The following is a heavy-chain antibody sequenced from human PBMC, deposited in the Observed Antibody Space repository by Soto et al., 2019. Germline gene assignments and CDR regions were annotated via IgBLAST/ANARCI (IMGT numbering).Heavy chain of an antibody. CDR3: ARGEAVRDQNAFDY. D-gene: IGHD1-26*01. V-gene: IGHV1-18*01. CDR2: ISTYNGNI. Sequence: HLVQSGAEVKKPGASVKVSCKASGYAFSSYGISWVRQAPGQGLEWMGWISTYNGNIKYAQKLQGRVTMTTDTSTSTAYMELMSLRSDDTAVYYCARGEAVRDQNAFDYWGQGTLVTVSS. J-gene: IGHJ4*02. CDR1: GYAFSSYG.